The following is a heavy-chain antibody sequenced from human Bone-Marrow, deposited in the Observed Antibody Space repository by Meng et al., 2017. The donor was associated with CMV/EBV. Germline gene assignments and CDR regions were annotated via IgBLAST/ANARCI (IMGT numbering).Heavy chain of an antibody. CDR2: INHSGST. J-gene: IGHJ4*02. D-gene: IGHD3-3*01. CDR3: ARGGYYDFLSASPRYVDY. Sequence: SETLSLTCAVYGGSFSGYYWSWIGQPPGKGLEWIGEINHSGSTNYTPSLKSRVTISVDTSKNQFSLKLSSVTAADTAVYYCARGGYYDFLSASPRYVDYWGQGTLVTVSS. CDR1: GGSFSGYY. V-gene: IGHV4-34*01.